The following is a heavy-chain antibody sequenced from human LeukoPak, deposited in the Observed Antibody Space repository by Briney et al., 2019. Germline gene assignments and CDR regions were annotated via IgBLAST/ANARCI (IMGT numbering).Heavy chain of an antibody. CDR1: GGTFSSYA. J-gene: IGHJ3*02. CDR2: IIASLEMT. CDR3: ATGMVRGVIITDAFDI. D-gene: IGHD3-10*01. Sequence: SVKVSCKASGGTFSSYAISWVRQAPGQGLEWMGNIIASLEMTNYAQKFQGRVTMTEDTSTDTAYMELSSLRSEDTAVYYCATGMVRGVIITDAFDIWGQGTMVTVSS. V-gene: IGHV1-69*04.